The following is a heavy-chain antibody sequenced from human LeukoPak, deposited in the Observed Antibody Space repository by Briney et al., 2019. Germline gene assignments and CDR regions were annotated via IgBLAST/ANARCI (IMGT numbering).Heavy chain of an antibody. CDR1: GYTLTGYY. Sequence: ASVKVSCKASGYTLTGYYMHWVRQAPGQGLEWMGRINPNSGGTNYAQQFQGRVTMTRDTSISTAYMELSRLRSDDTAVYYCARDPRIAVAGKYFDYWGQGTLVTVSS. J-gene: IGHJ4*02. CDR2: INPNSGGT. D-gene: IGHD6-19*01. CDR3: ARDPRIAVAGKYFDY. V-gene: IGHV1-2*06.